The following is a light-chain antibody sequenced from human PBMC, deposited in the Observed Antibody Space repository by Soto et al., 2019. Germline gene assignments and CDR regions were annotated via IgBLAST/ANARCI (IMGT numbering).Light chain of an antibody. CDR2: GNS. CDR1: SSNIGAGYD. J-gene: IGLJ3*02. CDR3: QSYDSSLSAL. V-gene: IGLV1-40*01. Sequence: QSALTQPPSVSGAPGQRVTISCTGSSSNIGAGYDVHWYQQLPGTAPKLLIYGNSSRPSGVPDRFSGSKSGTSASLAITGLQAEDEADYYCQSYDSSLSALFGGGTKLTVL.